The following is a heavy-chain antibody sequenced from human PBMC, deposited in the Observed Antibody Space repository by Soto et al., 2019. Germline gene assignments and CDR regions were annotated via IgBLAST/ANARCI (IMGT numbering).Heavy chain of an antibody. D-gene: IGHD1-7*01. CDR2: ISAYNGNT. Sequence: GASVKVSCKASGYTFTSYGISWVRQAPGQGLEWMGWISAYNGNTNYAQKLQGRVTMTTDTSTSTAYMGLRSLRSDDTAVYYCARNYKKTGSTWWLDPWGQGTLVTVSS. CDR1: GYTFTSYG. CDR3: ARNYKKTGSTWWLDP. J-gene: IGHJ5*02. V-gene: IGHV1-18*01.